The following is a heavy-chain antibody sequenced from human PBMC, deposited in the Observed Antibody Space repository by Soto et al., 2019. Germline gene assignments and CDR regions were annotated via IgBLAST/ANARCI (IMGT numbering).Heavy chain of an antibody. CDR3: ARGYYDSSGYYWVFDY. V-gene: IGHV3-7*01. CDR1: GFTFSSYW. CDR2: INQGGSGK. Sequence: GGSLRLSCVASGFTFSSYWMTWVRQAPGKGLEWVANINQGGSGKYYVDSVKGRFTISRDNAKNSLYLQMNSLRAEDTAVYYCARGYYDSSGYYWVFDYWGQGTLVTVSS. J-gene: IGHJ4*02. D-gene: IGHD3-22*01.